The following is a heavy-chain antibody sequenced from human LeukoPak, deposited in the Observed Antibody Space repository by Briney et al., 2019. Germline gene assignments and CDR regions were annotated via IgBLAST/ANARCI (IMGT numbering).Heavy chain of an antibody. J-gene: IGHJ4*02. CDR1: GFTFTTYA. D-gene: IGHD3-10*01. Sequence: PGGSLRLSCAASGFTFTTYAMSWVRQASGKGPEWVSTISESGGSTYYADSVQGRFTISRDNSKNTLYLQMNSLRAEDTAVYYCAKRFGKNFDYWGQGTLVTVSS. V-gene: IGHV3-23*01. CDR3: AKRFGKNFDY. CDR2: ISESGGST.